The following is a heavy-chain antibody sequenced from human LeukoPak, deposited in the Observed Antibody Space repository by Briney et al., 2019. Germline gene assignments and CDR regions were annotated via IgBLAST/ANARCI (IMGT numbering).Heavy chain of an antibody. CDR1: GFTFSSYG. Sequence: QPGGSLRLSCAASGFTFSSYGMSWVRQAPGKGLEWVSTISNSGDSTYYADSVKGRFTISRDNFKNTLYLQMNSLRAEDTAVYYCARVTMVRGVLKNDYFDYWGQGTLVTVSS. V-gene: IGHV3-23*01. CDR3: ARVTMVRGVLKNDYFDY. J-gene: IGHJ4*02. CDR2: ISNSGDST. D-gene: IGHD3-10*01.